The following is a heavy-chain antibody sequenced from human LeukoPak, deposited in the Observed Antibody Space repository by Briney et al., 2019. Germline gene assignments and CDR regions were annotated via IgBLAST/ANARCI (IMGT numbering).Heavy chain of an antibody. Sequence: GGSLRLSCAASGFTFSSYSMNWVRQAPGKGLEWVSYISSSSSTIYYADSVKGRFTISRDNAKNSLYLQMNSLRAEDTAVYYCARADRGIVGASAFDIWGQGTMVTVSS. CDR2: ISSSSSTI. D-gene: IGHD1-26*01. J-gene: IGHJ3*02. CDR3: ARADRGIVGASAFDI. CDR1: GFTFSSYS. V-gene: IGHV3-48*01.